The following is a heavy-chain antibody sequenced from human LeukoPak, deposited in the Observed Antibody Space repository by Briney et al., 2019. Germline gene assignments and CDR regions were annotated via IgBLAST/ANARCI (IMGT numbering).Heavy chain of an antibody. CDR2: IYYSGST. J-gene: IGHJ5*02. Sequence: SETLSLTCTVSGGSISSGGYSWSWIRQHPGKGLEWIGYIYYSGSTYYNPSLKSRVTISVDTSKNQFSLKLSSVTAADTAVYYCARDRGYCSGGSCYSWFDPWGQGTLVTVSS. V-gene: IGHV4-31*03. D-gene: IGHD2-15*01. CDR1: GGSISSGGYS. CDR3: ARDRGYCSGGSCYSWFDP.